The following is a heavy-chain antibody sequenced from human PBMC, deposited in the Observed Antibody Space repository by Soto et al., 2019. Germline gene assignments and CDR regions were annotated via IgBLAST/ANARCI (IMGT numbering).Heavy chain of an antibody. V-gene: IGHV1-8*01. D-gene: IGHD6-25*01. CDR3: ARGLQAYSSGWEARYNWFDP. J-gene: IGHJ5*02. Sequence: QVQLVQSGAEVKKPGASVKVSCKASGYTFTSYDINWVRQATGQGLEWMGWMNPNSGNTGYAQKFQGRVTMTRNTSISTAYMELGSLRSEDTAVYYCARGLQAYSSGWEARYNWFDPWGQGTLVTVSS. CDR2: MNPNSGNT. CDR1: GYTFTSYD.